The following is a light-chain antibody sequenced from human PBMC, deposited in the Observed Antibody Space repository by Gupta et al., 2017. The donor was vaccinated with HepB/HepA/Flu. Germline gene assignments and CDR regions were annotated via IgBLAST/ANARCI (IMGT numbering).Light chain of an antibody. J-gene: IGKJ4*01. CDR1: QIISSY. Sequence: IQITQPTSSLSASVGDRVTIPCRASQIISSYLTWYQQKPGKAPKLLIYAASSLQSGVPSRFSGSGSGTDFTLTISSLQPEDFATYYCQRSDSTAFTFGRGTKVEIK. V-gene: IGKV1-39*01. CDR2: AAS. CDR3: QRSDSTAFT.